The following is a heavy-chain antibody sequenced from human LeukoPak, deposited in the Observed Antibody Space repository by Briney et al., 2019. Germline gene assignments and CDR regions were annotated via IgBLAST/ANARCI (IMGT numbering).Heavy chain of an antibody. D-gene: IGHD3-3*01. J-gene: IGHJ5*02. CDR3: ARDFCDH. V-gene: IGHV3-21*01. CDR2: IDSTSSFI. CDR1: GFTLSSYA. Sequence: GGSLRLSCAASGFTLSSYAMMWVRQAPGKGLEWVSSIDSTSSFIYYEDSLKGRFTVSRDNAKNSLYLQMNSLRAEDTAVYYCARDFCDHWGQGTLVTVSS.